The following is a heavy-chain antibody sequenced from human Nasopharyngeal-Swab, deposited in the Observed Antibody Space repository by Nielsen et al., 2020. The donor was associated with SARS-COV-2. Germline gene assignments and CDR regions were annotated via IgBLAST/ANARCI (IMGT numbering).Heavy chain of an antibody. V-gene: IGHV1-8*01. Sequence: WVRQAPGQGLEWMGWMNPNSGNTGYAQKFQGRVTMTRNTSISTAYMELSSLRSEDTAVYYCARSVEVCSSTSCYSSAFDIWGQGTMVTVSS. CDR3: ARSVEVCSSTSCYSSAFDI. CDR2: MNPNSGNT. D-gene: IGHD2-2*01. J-gene: IGHJ3*02.